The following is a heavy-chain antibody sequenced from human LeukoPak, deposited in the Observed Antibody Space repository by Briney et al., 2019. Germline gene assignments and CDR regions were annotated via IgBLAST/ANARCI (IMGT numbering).Heavy chain of an antibody. V-gene: IGHV3-23*01. CDR2: ISGSGGST. D-gene: IGHD6-19*01. CDR1: GFTFSSYA. J-gene: IGHJ5*02. CDR3: AKDQFSSGLNWFDP. Sequence: GGSLRVSCAASGFTFSSYAMSWVRQAPGKGLEWVSAISGSGGSTYYADSVKGRFTISRDNSKNTLYLQMNSLRAEDTAVYYCAKDQFSSGLNWFDPWGQGTLVTVSS.